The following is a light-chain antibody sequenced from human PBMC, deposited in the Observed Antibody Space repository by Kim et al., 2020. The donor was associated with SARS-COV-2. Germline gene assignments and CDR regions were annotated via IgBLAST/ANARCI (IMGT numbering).Light chain of an antibody. Sequence: QSVLTQPPSASGTPGQRVTISCSGSSSNIGSNYVYWYQQLPGTTPKLLIQRNNQRPSGVPDRFSGSKSGTSASLAISGLRSQDEADYHCASWDDSLSGYVFGTGTKVTVL. CDR3: ASWDDSLSGYV. CDR2: RNN. J-gene: IGLJ1*01. CDR1: SSNIGSNY. V-gene: IGLV1-47*01.